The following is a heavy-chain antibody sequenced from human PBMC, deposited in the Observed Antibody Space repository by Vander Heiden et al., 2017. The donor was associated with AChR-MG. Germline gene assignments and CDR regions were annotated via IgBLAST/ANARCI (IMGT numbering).Heavy chain of an antibody. CDR1: GFTFSSYG. Sequence: QVQLVESGGGVVQPGRSLRLSCAASGFTFSSYGMHWVRQAPGKGLEWVAVISYDGSNKYYADSVKGRFTISRDNSKNTLYLQMNSLRAEDTAVYYCAKIGSGGSSLFDYWGQGTLVTVSS. V-gene: IGHV3-30*18. CDR3: AKIGSGGSSLFDY. D-gene: IGHD2-2*01. CDR2: ISYDGSNK. J-gene: IGHJ4*02.